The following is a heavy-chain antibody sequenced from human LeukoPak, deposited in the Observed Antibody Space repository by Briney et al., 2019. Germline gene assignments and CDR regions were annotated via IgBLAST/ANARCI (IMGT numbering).Heavy chain of an antibody. J-gene: IGHJ4*02. V-gene: IGHV3-33*01. CDR2: IWYDGSNK. CDR3: ARSVWRYCSSTSCYYFDY. D-gene: IGHD2-2*01. Sequence: PGRSLRLSCAASGLTFSSYGMHWVRQAPGKGLEWVAVIWYDGSNKYYADSVKGRFTISRDNSKNTLYLQMNSLRAEDTAVYYCARSVWRYCSSTSCYYFDYWGQGTLVTVSS. CDR1: GLTFSSYG.